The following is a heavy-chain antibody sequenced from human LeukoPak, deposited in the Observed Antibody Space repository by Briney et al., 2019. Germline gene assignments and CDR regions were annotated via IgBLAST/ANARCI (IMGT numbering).Heavy chain of an antibody. CDR2: ISGSGGST. CDR3: AKDLHPGYSSGLFDY. V-gene: IGHV3-23*01. Sequence: PGGSLRLSCAASGFTFSSYAMSWVRQAPGKGLEWVSAISGSGGSTYYADSVKGRFTISRDNSKNTLYLQMNSLRDEDTAVYYCAKDLHPGYSSGLFDYWGQGTLVTVSS. CDR1: GFTFSSYA. J-gene: IGHJ4*02. D-gene: IGHD6-19*01.